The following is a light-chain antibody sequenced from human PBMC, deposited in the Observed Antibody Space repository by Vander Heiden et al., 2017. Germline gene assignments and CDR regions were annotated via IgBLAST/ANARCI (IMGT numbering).Light chain of an antibody. CDR2: GSS. J-gene: IGKJ2*01. CDR3: QQFYYTPKT. V-gene: IGKV3-20*01. CDR1: QSVGGRH. Sequence: IVLTQCPSTLSLSPGERATLSCRASQSVGGRHLAWYQQKPGQAPRRLIYGSSNRATGIPDRFSGSGSETDFTLTISRLEPEDFAVYYCQQFYYTPKTFGQGTKLEIK.